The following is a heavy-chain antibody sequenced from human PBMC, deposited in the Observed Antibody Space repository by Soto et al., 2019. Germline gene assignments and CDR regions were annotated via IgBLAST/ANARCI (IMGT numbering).Heavy chain of an antibody. V-gene: IGHV1-46*04. Sequence: QVQLVQSGAEVKKPGASVNVSCKASGYTFTSYYMHWVRQAPGQGLEWMGIINPRGGSTTYAQKLQGRVTVTRDPSTSTVYMELSNLRSDDTAIYYWARVALSGGGWLDPWGQGTLVTVSS. CDR1: GYTFTSYY. J-gene: IGHJ5*02. CDR3: ARVALSGGGWLDP. D-gene: IGHD1-26*01. CDR2: INPRGGST.